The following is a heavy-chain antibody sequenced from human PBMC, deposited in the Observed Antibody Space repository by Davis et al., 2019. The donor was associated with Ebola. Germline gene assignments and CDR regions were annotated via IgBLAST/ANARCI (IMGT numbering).Heavy chain of an antibody. J-gene: IGHJ4*02. CDR2: IRSKANSYAT. D-gene: IGHD6-13*01. CDR1: GFTFSGSA. CDR3: ETSSPSGGDY. V-gene: IGHV3-73*01. Sequence: GESLKISCAASGFTFSGSAMHWVRQASGKGLEWVGRIRSKANSYATAYAASVKGRFTISSDDSKNTAYLQMNSLKTEDTAVYYCETSSPSGGDYWGQGTLVTVSS.